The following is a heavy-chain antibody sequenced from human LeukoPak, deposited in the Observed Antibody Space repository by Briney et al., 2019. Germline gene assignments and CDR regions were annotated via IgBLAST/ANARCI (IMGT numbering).Heavy chain of an antibody. Sequence: GGSLTLSCAASGFTFSSYWMSWVRQAPGKGLEWEANIKQDGSEKNYVDSVNGRFTISRDNAKNSLYLQMSSLRVEDTAVYYCATDRAYFDYWGQGTLVTVSS. V-gene: IGHV3-7*01. J-gene: IGHJ4*02. D-gene: IGHD3-10*01. CDR2: IKQDGSEK. CDR3: ATDRAYFDY. CDR1: GFTFSSYW.